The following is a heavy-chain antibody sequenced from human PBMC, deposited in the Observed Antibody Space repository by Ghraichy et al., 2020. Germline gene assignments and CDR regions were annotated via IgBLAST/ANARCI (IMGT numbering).Heavy chain of an antibody. CDR2: ISSNGGNR. D-gene: IGHD4-17*01. Sequence: GGSLRLSCAASGFAFSDYGMHWVRQAPGKGLEWVALISSNGGNRFYSDSVKGRFTISRDIVMHTLYLEMNSLRAEDTAVYYCVKDSGLFTVTNEFDYWGQGALVTVSS. V-gene: IGHV3-30*18. CDR1: GFAFSDYG. J-gene: IGHJ4*02. CDR3: VKDSGLFTVTNEFDY.